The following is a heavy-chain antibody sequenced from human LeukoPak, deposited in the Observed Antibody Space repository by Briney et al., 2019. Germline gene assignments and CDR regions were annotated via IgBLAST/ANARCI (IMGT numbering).Heavy chain of an antibody. CDR2: ISSSSRDI. J-gene: IGHJ4*02. CDR1: GFTFTSYA. V-gene: IGHV3-21*01. D-gene: IGHD3-22*01. Sequence: GGSLRLSCAASGFTFTSYAMNWVRQAPGKGLEWVSSISSSSRDINYADSVKGRFTISRDNAWNSLYLQMNSLRAEDTAVYYCGRDSDSSGHYYMDYFDYWGQGALVTVSS. CDR3: GRDSDSSGHYYMDYFDY.